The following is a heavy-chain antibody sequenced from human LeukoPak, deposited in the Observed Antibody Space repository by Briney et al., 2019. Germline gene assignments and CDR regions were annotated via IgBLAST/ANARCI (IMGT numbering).Heavy chain of an antibody. CDR2: IYYSGST. CDR3: ARHVEMADYYMDV. V-gene: IGHV4-39*01. D-gene: IGHD5-24*01. J-gene: IGHJ6*03. Sequence: PSETLSLTCTVSGGSISSSSYYWGWIRQPPGKGLEWIGSIYYSGSTYYNPSLKSRVAISVDTSKNQFSLKLSSVTAADTAVYYCARHVEMADYYMDVWGKGTTVTISS. CDR1: GGSISSSSYY.